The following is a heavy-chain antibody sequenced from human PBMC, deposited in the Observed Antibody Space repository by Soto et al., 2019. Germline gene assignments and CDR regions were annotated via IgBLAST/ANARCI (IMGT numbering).Heavy chain of an antibody. CDR1: GFTFSSYG. V-gene: IGHV3-30*18. D-gene: IGHD3-16*01. Sequence: GSLRLSCAASGFTFSSYGMHWVRQAPGKGLEWVAVISYDGSNKYYADSVKGRFTISRDNSKNTLYLQMNSLRAEDTAVYYCAKEGELGPWTDAFDIWGQGTMVTVS. CDR2: ISYDGSNK. CDR3: AKEGELGPWTDAFDI. J-gene: IGHJ3*02.